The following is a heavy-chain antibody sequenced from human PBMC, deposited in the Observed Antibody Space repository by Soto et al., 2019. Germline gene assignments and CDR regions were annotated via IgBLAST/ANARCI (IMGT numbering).Heavy chain of an antibody. V-gene: IGHV1-2*04. J-gene: IGHJ3*02. Sequence: QVHVVQSGAEVKTPGASVKVSCEASGYTFTDYYIHWVRQAPGQGLEWMGWINPKSGDTNYAQKFQDWVTRTRDTSINTVYMELIRLKSDDTAVYYWARESDPYSSSGSNDDAFDIWGQGTMVTVS. CDR2: INPKSGDT. D-gene: IGHD3-10*01. CDR1: GYTFTDYY. CDR3: ARESDPYSSSGSNDDAFDI.